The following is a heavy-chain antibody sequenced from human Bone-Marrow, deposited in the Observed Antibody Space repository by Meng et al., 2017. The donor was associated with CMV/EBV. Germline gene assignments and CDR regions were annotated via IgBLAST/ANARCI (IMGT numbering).Heavy chain of an antibody. Sequence: GESLKISCEGSGYSFANYWIGWVRQMPGKGLEWMGIIYPGDSDTRYSPSFQGQVTISADKSIGTAYLQWSSLKASDTAMYYCARGGRPAAIDYWGQGTLVTVSS. V-gene: IGHV5-51*01. CDR1: GYSFANYW. D-gene: IGHD2-2*01. CDR3: ARGGRPAAIDY. J-gene: IGHJ4*02. CDR2: IYPGDSDT.